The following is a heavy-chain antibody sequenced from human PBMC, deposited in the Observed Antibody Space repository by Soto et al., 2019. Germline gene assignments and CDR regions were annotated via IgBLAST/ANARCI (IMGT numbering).Heavy chain of an antibody. CDR1: GGSISSYY. D-gene: IGHD3-3*01. CDR2: IYYSGST. J-gene: IGHJ4*02. Sequence: SETLSLTCTVSGGSISSYYWSWIRQPPGKGLEWIGYIYYSGSTNYNPSLKSRVTISVDTSKNQFSLKLSSVTAADTAVYYCATLRFLEWYQIDYWGQGTLVTVSS. CDR3: ATLRFLEWYQIDY. V-gene: IGHV4-59*01.